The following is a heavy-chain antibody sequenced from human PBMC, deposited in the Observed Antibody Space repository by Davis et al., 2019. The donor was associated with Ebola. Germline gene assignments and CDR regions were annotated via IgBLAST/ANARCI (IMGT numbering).Heavy chain of an antibody. CDR1: GFTFSSYS. CDR3: ARVEPIVVVPAATLSLAFDI. D-gene: IGHD2-2*01. CDR2: ISSSSSYI. Sequence: GESLKISCAASGFTFSSYSMNWVRQAPGKGLEWVSSISSSSSYIYYADSVKGRFTISRDNAKNSLYLQMNSLRAEDTAVYYCARVEPIVVVPAATLSLAFDIWGQGTMVTVSS. J-gene: IGHJ3*02. V-gene: IGHV3-21*01.